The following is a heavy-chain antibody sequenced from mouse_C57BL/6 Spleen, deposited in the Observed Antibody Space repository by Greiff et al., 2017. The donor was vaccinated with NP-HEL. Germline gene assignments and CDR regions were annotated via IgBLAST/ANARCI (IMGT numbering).Heavy chain of an antibody. Sequence: QVQLQQPGTELVKPGASVKLSCKASGYTFTSYWMHWVKQRPGQGLEWIGNINPSNGGTNYNVKFKCKATLTVDKSSGTAYMQISSLTSEDSAVYYCARDPLFITTVVATEDYWGQGTTLTVSS. CDR2: INPSNGGT. CDR3: ARDPLFITTVVATEDY. J-gene: IGHJ2*01. CDR1: GYTFTSYW. D-gene: IGHD1-1*01. V-gene: IGHV1-53*01.